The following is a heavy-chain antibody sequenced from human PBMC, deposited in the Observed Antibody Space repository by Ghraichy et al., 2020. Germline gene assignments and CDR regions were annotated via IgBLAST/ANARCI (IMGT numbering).Heavy chain of an antibody. CDR3: ARDCSGGSCYSYYYYYGMDV. CDR2: ISAYNGNT. V-gene: IGHV1-18*01. D-gene: IGHD2-15*01. Sequence: ASVKVSCKASGYTFTSYGISWVRQAPGQGLEWMGWISAYNGNTNYAQKLQGRVTMTTDTSTSTAYMELRSLRSDDTAVYYWARDCSGGSCYSYYYYYGMDVWGQGTTVTVSS. CDR1: GYTFTSYG. J-gene: IGHJ6*02.